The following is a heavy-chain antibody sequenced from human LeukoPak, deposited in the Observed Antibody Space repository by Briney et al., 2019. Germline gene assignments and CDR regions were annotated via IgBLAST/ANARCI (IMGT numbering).Heavy chain of an antibody. D-gene: IGHD3-22*01. Sequence: GGSLRLSCAASGFTFSNYGMNWVRQAPGKGLEWVSTISGSGGSTYHADSVKGQFTISRDNSKNTVYLQMNSLGAEDTAVYYCAKLVTYYYDSSDRYFDYWGQGTLVTVSS. CDR3: AKLVTYYYDSSDRYFDY. J-gene: IGHJ4*02. CDR1: GFTFSNYG. V-gene: IGHV3-23*01. CDR2: ISGSGGST.